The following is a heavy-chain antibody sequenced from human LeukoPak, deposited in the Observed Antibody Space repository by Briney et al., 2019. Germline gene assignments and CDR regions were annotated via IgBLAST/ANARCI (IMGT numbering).Heavy chain of an antibody. Sequence: GGSLRLSCAASGFTFSSYSMNWVRQAPGKGLEWVSSISSSSRYIYYADSVKGRFTISRDNAKNSLYLQMNSLRAEDTAVYYCSRDLTTSSTAYFQHWGQGTLVTVSS. D-gene: IGHD6-6*01. J-gene: IGHJ1*01. CDR1: GFTFSSYS. CDR2: ISSSSRYI. CDR3: SRDLTTSSTAYFQH. V-gene: IGHV3-21*01.